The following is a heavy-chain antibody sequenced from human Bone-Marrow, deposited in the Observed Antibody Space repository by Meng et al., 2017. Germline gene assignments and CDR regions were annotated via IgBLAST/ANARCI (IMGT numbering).Heavy chain of an antibody. D-gene: IGHD6-13*01. CDR1: GFTFSSYG. Sequence: EGSLRLSCAASGFTFSSYGMHWVRQAPGKGLEWVAVIWYDGSNKYYADSVKGRFTISRDNSKNTLYLQMNSLRAEDTAMYYCARDEDISAAGKLFGDYWGQGTLVTVSS. CDR3: ARDEDISAAGKLFGDY. J-gene: IGHJ4*02. V-gene: IGHV3-33*01. CDR2: IWYDGSNK.